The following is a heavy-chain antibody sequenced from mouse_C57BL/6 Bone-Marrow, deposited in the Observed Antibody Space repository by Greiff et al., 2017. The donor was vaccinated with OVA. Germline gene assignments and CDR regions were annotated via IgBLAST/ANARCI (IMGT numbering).Heavy chain of an antibody. CDR3: ARDYYGSRGAY. CDR1: GYTFTDYY. D-gene: IGHD1-1*01. J-gene: IGHJ3*01. Sequence: QVQLKQSGAELVRPGASVKLSCKASGYTFTDYYINWVKQRPGQGLEWIARIYPGSGNTYYNEKFKGKATLTAEKSSSTAYMQLSSLTSEDSAVYFCARDYYGSRGAYWGQGTLVTVSA. CDR2: IYPGSGNT. V-gene: IGHV1-76*01.